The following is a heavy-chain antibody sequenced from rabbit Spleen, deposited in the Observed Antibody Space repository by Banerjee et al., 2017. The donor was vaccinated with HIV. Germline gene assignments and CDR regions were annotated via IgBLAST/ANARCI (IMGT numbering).Heavy chain of an antibody. V-gene: IGHV1S40*01. CDR1: AFDLCSYYY. Sequence: QSLEESGGGMVKHAGSLTLTCTASAFDLCSYYYICWVRQAPGKELELIGCINSITGNAVDANVAKGRVTFSKTSSTTVTLQMTRLTAADTATYFGARVLYGMAYKSDLWGQGTLVTVS. D-gene: IGHD5-1*01. CDR2: INSITGNA. J-gene: IGHJ4*01. CDR3: ARVLYGMAYKSDL.